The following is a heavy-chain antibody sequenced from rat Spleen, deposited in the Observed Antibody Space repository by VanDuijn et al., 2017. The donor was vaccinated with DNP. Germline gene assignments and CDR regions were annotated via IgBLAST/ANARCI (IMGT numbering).Heavy chain of an antibody. Sequence: EVQLVESGGDLVQPGRSLKLSCVASGFTFNNYWMTWVRQTPTKGLEWVASISYDGGSTSYGDSVKGRFTISRDNAKSTLYLQMNSLRSEDTATYYCARGSTSIYWYFDFWGPGTMVTVSS. CDR1: GFTFNNYW. V-gene: IGHV5-31*01. J-gene: IGHJ1*01. D-gene: IGHD3-1*01. CDR3: ARGSTSIYWYFDF. CDR2: ISYDGGST.